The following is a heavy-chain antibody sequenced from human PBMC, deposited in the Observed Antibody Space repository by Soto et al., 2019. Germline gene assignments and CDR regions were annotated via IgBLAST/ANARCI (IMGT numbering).Heavy chain of an antibody. D-gene: IGHD3-22*01. J-gene: IGHJ6*02. CDR1: GGSISSGNW. CDR2: IYHSGST. CDR3: ARSPDSSGYYPRWYYYGMDV. Sequence: SVTLSLTCAVSGGSISSGNWWRWVRQPPGKGLEWIGEIYHSGSTNYNPSLKSRVTISVDKSKNQFSLKLSSVTAADTAVYYCARSPDSSGYYPRWYYYGMDVWGQGTTVTVS. V-gene: IGHV4-4*02.